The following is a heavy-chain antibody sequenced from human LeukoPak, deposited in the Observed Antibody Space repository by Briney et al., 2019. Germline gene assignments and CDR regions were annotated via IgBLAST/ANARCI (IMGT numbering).Heavy chain of an antibody. V-gene: IGHV3-30*04. J-gene: IGHJ3*02. CDR1: GFTFSSYA. CDR2: ISYDGSNK. Sequence: GGSLRLSCAASGFTFSSYAMHWVRQAPGKGLEWVAVISYDGSNKYYADSVKGRFTISRDNSKNTLYLQMNSLRAEDTAVYYCARETYYYDSSGYYPVAGGDFDIWGQGTMVTVSS. CDR3: ARETYYYDSSGYYPVAGGDFDI. D-gene: IGHD3-22*01.